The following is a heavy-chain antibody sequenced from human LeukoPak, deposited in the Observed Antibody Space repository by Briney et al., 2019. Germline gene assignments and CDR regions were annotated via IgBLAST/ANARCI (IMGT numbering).Heavy chain of an antibody. CDR2: IWFDGSNK. J-gene: IGHJ4*02. V-gene: IGHV3-33*01. Sequence: GRSLRLSCAASGFTFNSYGMYWVRQAPGEGLEWVAIIWFDGSNKDYADSVKGRFTISRDNSKNTLYLQMNSLRVEDTAVYYCARIGSSWSADYWGQGTLVTVSA. D-gene: IGHD6-13*01. CDR1: GFTFNSYG. CDR3: ARIGSSWSADY.